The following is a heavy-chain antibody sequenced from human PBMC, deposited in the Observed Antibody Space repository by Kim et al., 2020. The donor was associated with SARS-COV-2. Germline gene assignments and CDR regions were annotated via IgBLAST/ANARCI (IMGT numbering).Heavy chain of an antibody. J-gene: IGHJ6*02. V-gene: IGHV3-21*01. Sequence: LSLTCAASGFTFSSYSMNWVRQAPGKGLEWVSSISSSSSYIYYADSVKGRFTISRDNAKNSLYLQMNSLRAEDTAVYYCARDSLGYCSGGSCYLGYYYGMDVWGQGTTVTVSS. CDR1: GFTFSSYS. CDR2: ISSSSSYI. D-gene: IGHD2-15*01. CDR3: ARDSLGYCSGGSCYLGYYYGMDV.